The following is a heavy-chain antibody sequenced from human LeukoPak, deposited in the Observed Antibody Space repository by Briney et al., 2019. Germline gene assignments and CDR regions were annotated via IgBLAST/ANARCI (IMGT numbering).Heavy chain of an antibody. J-gene: IGHJ6*02. V-gene: IGHV1-2*02. CDR2: INPNSGGT. D-gene: IGHD3-9*01. Sequence: ASVKVSCKASGYTFTGYYMHWLRQAPGQGLEWMGWINPNSGGTNYAQKFQGRVTMTRDTSISTAYMELSRLRSDDTAVYYCARVGLRYFDWSPINYYYGMDVWGQGTTVTVSS. CDR1: GYTFTGYY. CDR3: ARVGLRYFDWSPINYYYGMDV.